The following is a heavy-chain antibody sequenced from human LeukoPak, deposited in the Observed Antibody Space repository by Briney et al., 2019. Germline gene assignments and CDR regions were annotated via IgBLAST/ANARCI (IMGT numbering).Heavy chain of an antibody. Sequence: SQTLSLTCAISGDSVSSKSAAWIWIRQSPSRGLEWLGRTYYRSKWYNDYAVSVKSRITINPDTSKNQFSLQLNSVTPEDTAVYYCARDEQQQPYYYYGMDVWGKGTTVTVSS. CDR1: GDSVSSKSAA. CDR2: TYYRSKWYN. J-gene: IGHJ6*04. D-gene: IGHD6-13*01. V-gene: IGHV6-1*01. CDR3: ARDEQQQPYYYYGMDV.